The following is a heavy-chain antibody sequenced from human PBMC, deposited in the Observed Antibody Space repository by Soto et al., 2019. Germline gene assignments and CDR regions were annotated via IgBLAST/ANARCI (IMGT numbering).Heavy chain of an antibody. J-gene: IGHJ4*02. CDR2: TLHDESIS. V-gene: IGHV3-30*03. D-gene: IGHD3-3*01. CDR3: RARSGSSLDY. CDR1: GFILSIYA. Sequence: SGGSLRLSCAASGFILSIYAMHWVRQAPGKGLEWVTLTLHDESISYYTESVKGRFTISRDNAKNSLYLQMNSLRAEDTAVYYCRARSGSSLDYWGQGT.